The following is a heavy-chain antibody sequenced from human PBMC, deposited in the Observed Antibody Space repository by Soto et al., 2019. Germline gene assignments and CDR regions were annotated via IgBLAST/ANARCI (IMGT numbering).Heavy chain of an antibody. D-gene: IGHD2-21*02. CDR1: GFSFDDYA. V-gene: IGHV3-9*01. Sequence: EVQLVESGGGLVQPGRSLRLSCAASGFSFDDYAMHWVRQAPGKGLEWVSGISWNSGTIGYADSVKGRFTISRDNAKNSLYLQMNSLRGEDTALYYCAKSTAGTANGMDVWGQGTTVTVSS. CDR2: ISWNSGTI. CDR3: AKSTAGTANGMDV. J-gene: IGHJ6*02.